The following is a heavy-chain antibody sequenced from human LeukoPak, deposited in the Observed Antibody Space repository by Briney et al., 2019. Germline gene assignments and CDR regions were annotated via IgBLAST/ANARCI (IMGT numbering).Heavy chain of an antibody. CDR2: ISYSGST. J-gene: IGHJ4*02. CDR3: AGDYYDSSGYYPY. Sequence: SETLSLTCTVSGGSISSSYYWGWIRQPPGKGLGWIGSISYSGSTYYNPSLKSRVTISVDTSKNQFSLKLSSVTAADTAVYYCAGDYYDSSGYYPYWGQGTLVTVSS. V-gene: IGHV4-39*07. D-gene: IGHD3-22*01. CDR1: GGSISSSYY.